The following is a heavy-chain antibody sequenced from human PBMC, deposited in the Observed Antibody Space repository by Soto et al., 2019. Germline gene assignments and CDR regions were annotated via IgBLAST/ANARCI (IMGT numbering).Heavy chain of an antibody. CDR3: AKYSCGCYDAHDXFDS. J-gene: IGHJ3*02. V-gene: IGHV1-18*01. CDR2: ISAYNRNT. CDR1: GYTFTSYG. Sequence: ASVKVSCKASGYTFTSYGISWVRQAPGHALDWIARISAYNRNTTSAPNLQATVTMTTDTSTSTAYMELRSLRSDDTAVYYCAKYSCGCYDAHDXFDSLCQRTMVTVSS. D-gene: IGHD6-19*01.